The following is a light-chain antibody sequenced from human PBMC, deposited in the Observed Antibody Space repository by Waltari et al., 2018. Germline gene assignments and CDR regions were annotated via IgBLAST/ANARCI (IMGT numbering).Light chain of an antibody. CDR2: LGS. CDR3: MQALQTPRT. CDR1: QSLLHSNGYNS. Sequence: DIVMTQSPLSLPVTPGEPASISCRSSQSLLHSNGYNSLDWYLQKPGQSPQLLIYLGSNRASGVPDRFSGSGSGTDFTLKISRVEAEDVGVYDCMQALQTPRTFGQGTKVEIK. J-gene: IGKJ1*01. V-gene: IGKV2-28*01.